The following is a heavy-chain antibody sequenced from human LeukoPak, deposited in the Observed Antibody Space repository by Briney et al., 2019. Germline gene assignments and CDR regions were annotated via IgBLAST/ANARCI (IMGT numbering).Heavy chain of an antibody. Sequence: SETLSLTCAVYGGSFSGYYWSWIRRPPGKGLEWIGEINHSGSTNYNPSLKSRVTISVDTSKNQFSLKLSSVTAADTAVYYCARGESYYDSSGYYDYWGQGTLVTVSS. CDR3: ARGESYYDSSGYYDY. D-gene: IGHD3-22*01. CDR2: INHSGST. CDR1: GGSFSGYY. V-gene: IGHV4-34*01. J-gene: IGHJ4*02.